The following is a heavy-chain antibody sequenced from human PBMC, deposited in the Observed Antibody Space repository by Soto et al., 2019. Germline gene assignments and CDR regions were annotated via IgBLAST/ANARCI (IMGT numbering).Heavy chain of an antibody. CDR3: ARGRDGDY. Sequence: QVHLVQSGAEVKKPGASVKVSCKGSGYTFTSYGITWVRQAPGQGVEWMGWISAHNGNTDYAQKLQGRVTVTRDTSTSTAYMELGGLRSDDTAVYYCARGRDGDYWGQGALVTVSS. V-gene: IGHV1-18*01. CDR2: ISAHNGNT. CDR1: GYTFTSYG. J-gene: IGHJ4*02. D-gene: IGHD6-6*01.